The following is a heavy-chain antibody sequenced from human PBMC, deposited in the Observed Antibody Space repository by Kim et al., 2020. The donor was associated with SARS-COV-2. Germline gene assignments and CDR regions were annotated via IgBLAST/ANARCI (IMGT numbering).Heavy chain of an antibody. CDR2: ISNSSSYI. J-gene: IGHJ4*02. D-gene: IGHD2-15*01. CDR1: GFTFSSYS. V-gene: IGHV3-21*01. Sequence: GGSLRLSCAASGFTFSSYSMNWVRQAPGKGLEWVSSISNSSSYIYYADSVKGRFTISRDNAKNSLYLQMNSLRAEDTAVYYCAKAKDCSGGSCTFDYWGQGTLVTASS. CDR3: AKAKDCSGGSCTFDY.